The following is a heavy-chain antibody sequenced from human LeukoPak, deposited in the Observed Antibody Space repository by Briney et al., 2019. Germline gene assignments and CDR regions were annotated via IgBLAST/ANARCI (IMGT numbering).Heavy chain of an antibody. V-gene: IGHV3-23*01. J-gene: IGHJ6*02. CDR2: ISGSGGST. D-gene: IGHD3-22*01. Sequence: GGSLRISCAASGFTFSSYAMSWVRQAPGKGLEWVSAISGSGGSTYYADSVKGRFTISRDNSKNTLYLQMNSLRAEDTAVYYCASYYYDSSGYLFPYYYYGMDVWGQGTTVTVSS. CDR3: ASYYYDSSGYLFPYYYYGMDV. CDR1: GFTFSSYA.